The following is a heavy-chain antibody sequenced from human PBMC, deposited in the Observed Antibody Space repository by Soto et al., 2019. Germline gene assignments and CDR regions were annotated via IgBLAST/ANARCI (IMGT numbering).Heavy chain of an antibody. CDR1: GYSFSSYG. CDR3: ARGGYYDSSGARNYHYYGMDV. V-gene: IGHV1-18*01. CDR2: ISPYNDDT. D-gene: IGHD3-22*01. J-gene: IGHJ6*02. Sequence: QAQLVQSGAEVKKPGASVKVSCKASGYSFSSYGITWVRQAPGQGLEWLGWISPYNDDTKYAQRRRGSSPLTTDTSTRTAYMDISGLRSDDTAIYYCARGGYYDSSGARNYHYYGMDVWGQGTTVTVSS.